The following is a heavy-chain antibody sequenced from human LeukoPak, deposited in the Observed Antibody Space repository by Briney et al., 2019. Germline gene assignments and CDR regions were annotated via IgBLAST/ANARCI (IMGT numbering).Heavy chain of an antibody. CDR3: ARDDGITMVRGVIG. V-gene: IGHV3-7*01. CDR1: GFTFSSYW. D-gene: IGHD3-10*01. CDR2: IKQDGSEK. Sequence: PGGSLRLSCAASGFTFSSYWMSWVRQAPGKGLEWVANIKQDGSEKYYVDSVKGRFTISRDNAKNSLYLQMNSLRAGDTAVYYCARDDGITMVRGVIGWGQGTLVTVSS. J-gene: IGHJ4*02.